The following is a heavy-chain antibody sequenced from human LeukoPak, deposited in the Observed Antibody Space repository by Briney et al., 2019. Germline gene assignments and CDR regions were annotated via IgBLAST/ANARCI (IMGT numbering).Heavy chain of an antibody. CDR2: ISGDGSST. J-gene: IGHJ3*01. D-gene: IGHD6-19*01. Sequence: GGSLRLSCAAPGFIFSNYWMHWVRQAPGKGLVWVSRISGDGSSTSYADSVKGRFTISRDDAKNTLYLQMNSLRVEDTAVYYCAIVYAVANKRNVLDLWGQGTMVTVSS. CDR3: AIVYAVANKRNVLDL. CDR1: GFIFSNYW. V-gene: IGHV3-74*01.